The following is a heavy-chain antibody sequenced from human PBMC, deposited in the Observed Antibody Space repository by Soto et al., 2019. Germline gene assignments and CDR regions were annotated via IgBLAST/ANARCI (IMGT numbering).Heavy chain of an antibody. CDR3: AREPNWNEGALPTDY. CDR1: GFTFSTYT. V-gene: IGHV3-21*01. CDR2: ISSSSNYI. D-gene: IGHD1-20*01. Sequence: EVQLVESGGGLVKPGGSLRLSCAASGFTFSTYTMTWVRQAPGKGLEWVSSISSSSNYIYYADSVKGRFTISRDNAKNSLYRQMNSLRAEDTAAYYCAREPNWNEGALPTDYWGQGTLVTVSS. J-gene: IGHJ4*02.